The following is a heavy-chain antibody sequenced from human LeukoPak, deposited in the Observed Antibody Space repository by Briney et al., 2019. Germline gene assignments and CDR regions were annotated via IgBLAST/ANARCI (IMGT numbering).Heavy chain of an antibody. Sequence: ASVKVSCKASGYTFTSYYMHWVRQAPGQGLEWMGIINPSGGSTSYAQKFRGRVTMTRDTSTSTVYMELSSLRSEDTAVYYCAREWAIAVAGPNFDYWGQGTLVTVSS. J-gene: IGHJ4*02. D-gene: IGHD6-19*01. CDR3: AREWAIAVAGPNFDY. CDR1: GYTFTSYY. CDR2: INPSGGST. V-gene: IGHV1-46*01.